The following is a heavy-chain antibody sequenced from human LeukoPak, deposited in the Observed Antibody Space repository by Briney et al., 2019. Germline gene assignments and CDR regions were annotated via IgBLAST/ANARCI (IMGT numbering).Heavy chain of an antibody. V-gene: IGHV1-18*01. CDR3: ARANMITFGGVIVLDAFDI. CDR1: GYTFTSYG. Sequence: GASVKVSCKASGYTFTSYGISWVRQAPGQGLEWMGWISAYNGNTNYAQKLQGRVTMTTDTSTCTAYMELRSLRSDDTAVYYCARANMITFGGVIVLDAFDIWGQGTMVTVSS. CDR2: ISAYNGNT. J-gene: IGHJ3*02. D-gene: IGHD3-16*02.